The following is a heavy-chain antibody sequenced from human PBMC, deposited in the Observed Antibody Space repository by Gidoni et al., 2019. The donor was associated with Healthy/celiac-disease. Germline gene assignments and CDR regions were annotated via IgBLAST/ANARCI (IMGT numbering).Heavy chain of an antibody. CDR3: TASSSGTGYFDY. J-gene: IGHJ4*02. CDR1: GGSISSYY. V-gene: IGHV4-59*01. CDR2: IYYSGST. Sequence: QVQLQESGPGLVKPSETLSLTCTVSGGSISSYYWSWIRQPPGKGLEWIGYIYYSGSTNYNPSLKSRVTISVDTSKNQFSLKLSSVTAADTAVYYCTASSSGTGYFDYWGQGTLVTVSS. D-gene: IGHD3-10*01.